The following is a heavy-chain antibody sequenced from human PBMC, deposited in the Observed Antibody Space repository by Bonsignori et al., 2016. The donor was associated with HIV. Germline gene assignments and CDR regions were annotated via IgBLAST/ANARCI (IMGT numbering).Heavy chain of an antibody. J-gene: IGHJ6*03. CDR2: LYFSGST. D-gene: IGHD1-14*01. CDR1: GGSISNSNYY. Sequence: QLQLQESGPGLVKPSETLSLTCSVSGGSISNSNYYWGWIRQPPGKGLEWIGNLYFSGSTYSNPSLKSRVTISGDTSKNQFSLRLSSVTAADTAMYYCARGISGNDYSYYYYMDVWGKGTT. V-gene: IGHV4-39*07. CDR3: ARGISGNDYSYYYYMDV.